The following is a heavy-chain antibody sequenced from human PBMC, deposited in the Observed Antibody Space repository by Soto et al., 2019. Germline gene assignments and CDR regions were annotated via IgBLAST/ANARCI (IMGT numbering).Heavy chain of an antibody. D-gene: IGHD3-22*01. V-gene: IGHV5-10-1*01. CDR2: IDPSDSYT. Sequence: GESLKISCKGSGYSFTSYWISWVRQMPGKGLEWMGRIDPSDSYTNYSPSFQGHVTISADKSISTAYLQWSSLKASDTAMYYCANTYYYDSSSEYWGQGTLVTVSA. J-gene: IGHJ4*02. CDR1: GYSFTSYW. CDR3: ANTYYYDSSSEY.